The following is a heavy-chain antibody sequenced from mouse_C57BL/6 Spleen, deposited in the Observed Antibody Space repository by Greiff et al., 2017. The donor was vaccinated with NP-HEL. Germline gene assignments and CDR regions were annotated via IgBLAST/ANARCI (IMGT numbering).Heavy chain of an antibody. D-gene: IGHD2-4*01. CDR3: ARSEVYYDYV. CDR1: GYTFTSYW. V-gene: IGHV1-50*01. Sequence: VQLQQPGAELVKPGASVKLSCKASGYTFTSYWMQWVKQRPGQGLEWIGEIDPSDSYTNYNQKFKGKATLTVDTSSSTAYMQLSSLTSEDSAVYYCARSEVYYDYVWGQGTLVTVSA. J-gene: IGHJ3*01. CDR2: IDPSDSYT.